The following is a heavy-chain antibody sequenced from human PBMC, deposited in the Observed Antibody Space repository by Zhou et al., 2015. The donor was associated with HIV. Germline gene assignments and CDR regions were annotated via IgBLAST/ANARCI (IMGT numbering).Heavy chain of an antibody. V-gene: IGHV1-69*06. Sequence: QVQLVQSGAEMKKPGSSVTVSCRASGDTFNNFGISWVRQAPGQGLEWMGGIIPMFGTTNYTEQFQGRLTIAADKSTTTVYMQLLRLTFEDTAIIYCARSFYDRDGYYPDFWGQGTLVTVSS. J-gene: IGHJ4*02. CDR1: GDTFNNFG. CDR2: IIPMFGTT. D-gene: IGHD3-22*01. CDR3: ARSFYDRDGYYPDF.